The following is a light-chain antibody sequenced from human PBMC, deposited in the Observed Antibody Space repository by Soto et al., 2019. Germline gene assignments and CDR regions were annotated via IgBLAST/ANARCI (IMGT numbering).Light chain of an antibody. CDR1: QSISRY. CDR3: QQRSNWLT. Sequence: EIVLTQSPATLSLSPGERATLSCRASQSISRYVGWYQHKPGQAPRLLIYDASNRATGIPDRFSGSVAGTDFALTISRLEPADFAICYCQQRSNWLTLGQGTRLEI. CDR2: DAS. J-gene: IGKJ5*01. V-gene: IGKV3-11*01.